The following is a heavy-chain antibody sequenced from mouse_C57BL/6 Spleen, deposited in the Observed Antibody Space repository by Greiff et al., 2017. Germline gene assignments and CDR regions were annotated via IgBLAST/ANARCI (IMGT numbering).Heavy chain of an antibody. CDR3: ARAGTTVVATAMDY. V-gene: IGHV1-50*01. J-gene: IGHJ4*01. Sequence: QVQLQQSGAELVKPGASVKLSCKASGYTFTSYWMQWVQQRPGQGLEWIGEIDPSDSYTNYNQKFKGKATLTVDTSSSTAYMQLSSLTSEDSAVYYCARAGTTVVATAMDYWGQGTSVTVSS. CDR2: IDPSDSYT. D-gene: IGHD1-1*01. CDR1: GYTFTSYW.